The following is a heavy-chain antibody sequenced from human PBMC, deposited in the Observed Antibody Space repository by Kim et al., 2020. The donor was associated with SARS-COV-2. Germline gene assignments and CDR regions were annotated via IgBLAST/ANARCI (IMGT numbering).Heavy chain of an antibody. J-gene: IGHJ6*02. V-gene: IGHV4-34*01. CDR2: INHSGST. D-gene: IGHD4-17*01. CDR1: GGSFSGYY. CDR3: ARVLTPYGGNFGGRGYYYYGMDV. Sequence: SETLSLTCAVYGGSFSGYYWSWIRQPPGKGLEWIGEINHSGSTNYNPSLKSRVTISVDTSKNQFSLKLSSVTAADTAVYYCARVLTPYGGNFGGRGYYYYGMDVWGQGTTVTVSS.